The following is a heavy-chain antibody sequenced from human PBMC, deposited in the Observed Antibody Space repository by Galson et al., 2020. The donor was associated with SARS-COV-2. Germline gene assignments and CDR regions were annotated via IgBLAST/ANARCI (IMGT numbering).Heavy chain of an antibody. CDR1: GGTLNSHA. CDR2: IIPIFGPA. CDR3: SREKDKDSSASGVDDYYCGMDV. V-gene: IGHV1-69*13. D-gene: IGHD6-6*01. Sequence: SVNVPRKASGGTLNSHAISWVRQAPGHGLEWTGGIIPIFGPANYPQKFHGRVTIHADESTSKAYMELSSLRAEDTAVYYWSREKDKDSSASGVDDYYCGMDVWGEGTTVTVSS. J-gene: IGHJ6*04.